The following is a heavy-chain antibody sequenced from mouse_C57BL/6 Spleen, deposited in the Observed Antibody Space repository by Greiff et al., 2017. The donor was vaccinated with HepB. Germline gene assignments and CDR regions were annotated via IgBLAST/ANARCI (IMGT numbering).Heavy chain of an antibody. CDR3: ARHKNSNYVDWYFDV. V-gene: IGHV5-6*01. Sequence: EVQRVESGGDLVKPGGSLKLSCAASGFTFSSYGMSWVRQTPDKRLEWVATISSGGSYTYYPDSVKGRFTISRDNAKNTLYLQMSSLKSEDTAMYYCARHKNSNYVDWYFDVWGTGTTVTVSS. D-gene: IGHD2-5*01. CDR1: GFTFSSYG. J-gene: IGHJ1*03. CDR2: ISSGGSYT.